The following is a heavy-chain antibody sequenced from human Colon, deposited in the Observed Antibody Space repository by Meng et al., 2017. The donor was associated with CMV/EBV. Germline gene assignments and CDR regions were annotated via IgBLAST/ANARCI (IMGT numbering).Heavy chain of an antibody. Sequence: ASVKVSCKASGYTFTGYFIHWIRQAPGQGLEWVGWITTYNGNTNYEQKFQGRVTMTTDTSTSTVYMELRNLRSDDSAVYYCARVYNYNNLFFYAMDVWGQGTTVTVSS. CDR2: ITTYNGNT. CDR1: GYTFTGYF. D-gene: IGHD1-20*01. J-gene: IGHJ6*02. V-gene: IGHV1-18*01. CDR3: ARVYNYNNLFFYAMDV.